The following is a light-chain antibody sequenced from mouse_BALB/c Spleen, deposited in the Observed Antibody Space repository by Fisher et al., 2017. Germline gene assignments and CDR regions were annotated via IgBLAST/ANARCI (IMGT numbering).Light chain of an antibody. J-gene: IGKJ1*01. CDR3: QQWSSYPRT. V-gene: IGKV4-59*01. CDR1: SSVSY. Sequence: IVLTQTPALMSASPGEKVTMTCSASSSVSYMHWYQQKSGTSPKRWIYDTSNLASGVPVRFSGSGSGTSYSLTISRMEAEDAATYYCQQWSSYPRTFGGGTKLEIK. CDR2: DTS.